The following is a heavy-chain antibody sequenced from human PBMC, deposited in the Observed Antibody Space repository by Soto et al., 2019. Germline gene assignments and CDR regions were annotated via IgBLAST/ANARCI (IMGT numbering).Heavy chain of an antibody. Sequence: SETLSLPCAVSGYSISTGFNWAWIRQPPGKGLEWIGSIYHSGSTYYNLSLKSRVTISSDASKNQISLKLSSVTAADTALYYCARHWGTGFYQLDSWGQGTLVNVSS. CDR3: ARHWGTGFYQLDS. CDR2: IYHSGST. V-gene: IGHV4-38-2*01. D-gene: IGHD2-2*01. CDR1: GYSISTGFN. J-gene: IGHJ4*02.